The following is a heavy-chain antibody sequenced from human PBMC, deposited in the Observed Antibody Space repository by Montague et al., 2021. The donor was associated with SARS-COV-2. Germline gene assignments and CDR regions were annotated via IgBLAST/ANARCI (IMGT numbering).Heavy chain of an antibody. J-gene: IGHJ6*02. CDR1: GFTFSSYW. CDR2: IKQDGSEK. V-gene: IGHV3-7*03. Sequence: SLRLSCAASGFTFSSYWMSWVRQAPGKGLEWVANIKQDGSEKYYVDSVKGRFTISRDNAKNSLYLQMNSLRAEDTAVYYCARDLGAVVVAAIKYYYYGMGVWGQGTTVTVSS. D-gene: IGHD2-15*01. CDR3: ARDLGAVVVAAIKYYYYGMGV.